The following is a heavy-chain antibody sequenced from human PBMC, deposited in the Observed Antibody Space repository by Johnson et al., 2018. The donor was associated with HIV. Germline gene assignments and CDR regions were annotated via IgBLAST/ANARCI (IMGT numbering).Heavy chain of an antibody. J-gene: IGHJ3*02. CDR2: IKQDGSEK. V-gene: IGHV3-30*14. D-gene: IGHD3-9*01. CDR1: GFTFSSYA. CDR3: AGKTGYDAFDM. Sequence: QVQLVESGGGVVQPGRSLRLSCAASGFTFSSYAMHWVRQAPGKGLDWVANIKQDGSEKYYVDSVKGRFTISRDNSKNTLYLQMNSLRVEDTAVYFCAGKTGYDAFDMWSQGTMVTVSS.